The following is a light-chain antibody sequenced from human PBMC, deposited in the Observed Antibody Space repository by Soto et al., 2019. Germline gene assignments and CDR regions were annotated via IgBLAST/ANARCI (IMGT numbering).Light chain of an antibody. CDR1: QSASSY. CDR3: QQYGSSSIT. V-gene: IGKV3-20*01. J-gene: IGKJ2*01. CDR2: GAS. Sequence: EIVLTQSPGTLSLSPGERATLSCRTSQSASSYLAWYQQKLGQAPRLLIYGASSRATGIPDRFSGSGSGTDFTLTINRLEPEDFAVYYCQQYGSSSITFGQGTKLEIK.